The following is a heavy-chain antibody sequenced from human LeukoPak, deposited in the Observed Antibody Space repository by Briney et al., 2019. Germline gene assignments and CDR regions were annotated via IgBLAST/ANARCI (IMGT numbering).Heavy chain of an antibody. J-gene: IGHJ4*02. CDR2: ISWNSGSI. V-gene: IGHV3-9*01. CDR3: AREGTMISSFDY. CDR1: GFTFDDYA. D-gene: IGHD3-22*01. Sequence: GRSLRLSCAASGFTFDDYAMHWVRQAPGKGLEWVSGISWNSGSIGYADSVKGRFTISRDNAKNSLYLEMNSLRVDDTAVYYCAREGTMISSFDYWGQGTLVTVSS.